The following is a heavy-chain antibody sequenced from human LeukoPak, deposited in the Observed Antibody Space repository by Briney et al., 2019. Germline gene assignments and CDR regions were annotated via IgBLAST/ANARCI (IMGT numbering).Heavy chain of an antibody. CDR2: ISYDGSNK. Sequence: PGGSLRLSCAASGFTFSSYAMHWVRRAPGKGLEWVAVISYDGSNKYYADSVKGRFTISRDNSKNTLYLQMNSLRAEDTAVYYCARDYAQDAFDIWGQGTMVTVSS. J-gene: IGHJ3*02. CDR3: ARDYAQDAFDI. D-gene: IGHD3-16*01. V-gene: IGHV3-30-3*01. CDR1: GFTFSSYA.